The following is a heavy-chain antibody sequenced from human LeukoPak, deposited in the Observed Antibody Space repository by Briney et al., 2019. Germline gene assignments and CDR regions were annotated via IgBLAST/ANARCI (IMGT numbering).Heavy chain of an antibody. D-gene: IGHD5-18*01. CDR1: GFTFSDYY. CDR3: APGTYSYGYLLDY. CDR2: ISSSSSYT. V-gene: IGHV3-11*06. J-gene: IGHJ4*02. Sequence: GGSLRLSCAASGFTFSDYYMSWIRQAPGKGLEWVSYISSSSSYTNYADSVKGRFTISRDNAKNSLYLQMNSLRAEDTAVYYCAPGTYSYGYLLDYWGQGTLVTVSS.